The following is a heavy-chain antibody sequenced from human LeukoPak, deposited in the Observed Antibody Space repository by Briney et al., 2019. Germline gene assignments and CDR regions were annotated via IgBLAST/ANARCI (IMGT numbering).Heavy chain of an antibody. J-gene: IGHJ4*02. D-gene: IGHD2-15*01. V-gene: IGHV3-23*01. Sequence: PGGSLRLSCEASGFTFNNYVMTWVRQAPGKGLEWVSSISASAAMTYYADSVKGRFTVSRDNSKNTLYLQMNNLRAEDTAVYYCAPRVVGSAPFDYWGQGTLVTVSS. CDR2: ISASAAMT. CDR3: APRVVGSAPFDY. CDR1: GFTFNNYV.